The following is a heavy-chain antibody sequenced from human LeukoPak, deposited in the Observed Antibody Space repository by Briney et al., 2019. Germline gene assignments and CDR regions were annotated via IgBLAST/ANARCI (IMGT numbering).Heavy chain of an antibody. D-gene: IGHD3-10*01. J-gene: IGHJ4*02. Sequence: SGPALVKPTHTLTLTCTFSGFSRGTSGMCVSWIRQPPGKALEWLARIDWDDGKYYNTSLKTRLTISKDTSKNQVVLAVTNMDTVDTATYYCARTYMFRGVQRFDSWGQGTLVTVSS. CDR3: ARTYMFRGVQRFDS. V-gene: IGHV2-70*11. CDR2: IDWDDGK. CDR1: GFSRGTSGMC.